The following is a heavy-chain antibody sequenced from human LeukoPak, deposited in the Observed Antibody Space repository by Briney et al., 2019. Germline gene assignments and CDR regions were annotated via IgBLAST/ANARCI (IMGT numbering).Heavy chain of an antibody. V-gene: IGHV4-59*02. CDR1: GGTVSSHF. D-gene: IGHD4/OR15-4a*01. J-gene: IGHJ6*03. CDR3: ARDHLPAGAPGYYMDV. Sequence: SETLSLTCTVSGGTVSSHFWSWIRQPPGKGLEWIGYIYNSGITNYNPSLKSRVTMSVDTSKNQFSLMLRSVTAADTAVYYCARDHLPAGAPGYYMDVWGKGTTVTVSS. CDR2: IYNSGIT.